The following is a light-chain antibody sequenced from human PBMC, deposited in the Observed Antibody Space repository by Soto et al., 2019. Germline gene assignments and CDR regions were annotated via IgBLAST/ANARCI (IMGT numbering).Light chain of an antibody. CDR2: EVS. Sequence: QSALTQPASVSGSPGQSITISCTGTSSDVGGYNYVSWYQQLPGKAPKPMIYEVSTRPSGPSIRFSGSKSGNTASLTTSGLRAEDEADYYCNSYTTTSTPYGFGTGTKVTVL. V-gene: IGLV2-14*01. CDR3: NSYTTTSTPYG. CDR1: SSDVGGYNY. J-gene: IGLJ1*01.